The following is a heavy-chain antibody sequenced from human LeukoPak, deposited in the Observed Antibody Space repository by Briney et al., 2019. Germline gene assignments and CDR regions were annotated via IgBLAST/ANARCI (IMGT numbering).Heavy chain of an antibody. J-gene: IGHJ4*03. Sequence: GGSLRLSCVASGFAFRNNAMSWVRQAPGKGLEWVSLISDSGGSTNYADSVKGRFTISRDNSKNTLYLQMNTLRAEDTAIYYCASSYGSSAYYPFDYWGHGTLVTVFS. CDR2: ISDSGGST. V-gene: IGHV3-23*01. CDR3: ASSYGSSAYYPFDY. CDR1: GFAFRNNA. D-gene: IGHD3-22*01.